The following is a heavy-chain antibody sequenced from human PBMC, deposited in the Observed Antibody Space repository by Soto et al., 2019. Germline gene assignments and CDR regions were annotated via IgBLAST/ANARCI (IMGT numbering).Heavy chain of an antibody. D-gene: IGHD3-9*01. V-gene: IGHV4-61*01. CDR2: IYYSGST. J-gene: IGHJ5*02. CDR3: ARGRNGLVLS. Sequence: SETLSLTVNISVGSVSSGNFYWSWIRQPPGKGLEWIGFIYYSGSTNYNPSLKSRVTISVDTSKNQFSLQLSSVTAADTAVYYCARGRNGLVLSWGQGTLVTVSS. CDR1: VGSVSSGNFY.